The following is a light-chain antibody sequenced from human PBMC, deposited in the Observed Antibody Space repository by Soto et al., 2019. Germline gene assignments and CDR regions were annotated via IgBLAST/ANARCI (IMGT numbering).Light chain of an antibody. J-gene: IGKJ4*01. Sequence: DIQMTQSPSTLSASLGDRVTITCRASQSISSWLAWYQQKPGKAPKLLIYKGSSLESGVPSRFSGSGSGTEFTLTISSLQPDDFATYYCQQYYSSSLTFGGGTRVEIK. CDR3: QQYYSSSLT. CDR2: KGS. V-gene: IGKV1-5*03. CDR1: QSISSW.